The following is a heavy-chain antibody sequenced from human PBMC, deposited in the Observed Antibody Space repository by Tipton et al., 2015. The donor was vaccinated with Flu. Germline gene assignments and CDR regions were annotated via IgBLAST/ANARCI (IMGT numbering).Heavy chain of an antibody. D-gene: IGHD5-12*01. CDR3: ALTVANTRCAY. V-gene: IGHV3-23*01. CDR2: ISGSGGTT. Sequence: GSLRLSCAASGFTFSSYTMSWVRQAPGKGLEWVSAISGSGGTTDYADSVKGRLTNSRDNSKITLYLQMNSLRSDETAFYYCALTVANTRCAYWGQRTLVTVSS. J-gene: IGHJ4*02. CDR1: GFTFSSYT.